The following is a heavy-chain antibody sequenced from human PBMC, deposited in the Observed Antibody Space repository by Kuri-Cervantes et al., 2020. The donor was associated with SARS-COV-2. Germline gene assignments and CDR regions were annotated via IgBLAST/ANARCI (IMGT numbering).Heavy chain of an antibody. CDR2: ISSSSSYI. CDR1: GFTFSSYS. V-gene: IGHV3-21*04. CDR3: AKDYYSSSSNYFDC. Sequence: ETLSLTCAASGFTFSSYSMNWVRQAPGKGLEWVSSISSSSSYIYYADSVKGRFTISRDSSKNTLYLQMNSLRAEDTAVYYCAKDYYSSSSNYFDCWGQGTLVTVSS. J-gene: IGHJ4*02. D-gene: IGHD6-6*01.